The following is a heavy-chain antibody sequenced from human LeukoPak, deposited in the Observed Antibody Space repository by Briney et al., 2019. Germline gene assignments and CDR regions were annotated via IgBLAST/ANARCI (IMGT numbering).Heavy chain of an antibody. CDR3: AKLGFPVLPYYFDY. J-gene: IGHJ4*02. D-gene: IGHD2-8*01. CDR1: GFTFSSYA. V-gene: IGHV3-23*01. CDR2: ISGSGINT. Sequence: PGGSLRLSCAASGFTFSSYAMSWVRQAPGKGLEWVSGISGSGINTYYADSVKGRFTISRDNSKNTLFLQMNSLRAEDTAVYYCAKLGFPVLPYYFDYWGQGTLVTVSS.